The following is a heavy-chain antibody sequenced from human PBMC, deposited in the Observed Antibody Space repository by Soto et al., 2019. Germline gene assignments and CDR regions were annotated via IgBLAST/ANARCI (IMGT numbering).Heavy chain of an antibody. J-gene: IGHJ4*02. V-gene: IGHV3-30*18. CDR2: ISYDGSNK. CDR3: TKNYASIFRYFDY. Sequence: GGSLRLSCAASGFTFSSYGMHWVRQAPGKGLEWVAVISYDGSNKYYADSVKGRFTISRDNSKNTLYLQMNSLRAEDTAVYYCTKNYASIFRYFDYWGQGTLVTVSS. CDR1: GFTFSSYG. D-gene: IGHD1-7*01.